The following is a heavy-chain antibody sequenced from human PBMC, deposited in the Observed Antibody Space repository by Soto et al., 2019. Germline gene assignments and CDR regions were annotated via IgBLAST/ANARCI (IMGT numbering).Heavy chain of an antibody. CDR1: GDSVNSAY. V-gene: IGHV4-31*03. CDR2: IHHTGKT. Sequence: QVQLQEMGPGLVKPSQTLTITCTVSGDSVNSAYWSWIRQLPGQGLEWMGNIHHTGKTFYNPSLKSRVAISIDTSQPLFSLKMRSITAADTAVYYCARTDAYNSSFFDSWGQGTVVTVSS. CDR3: ARTDAYNSSFFDS. J-gene: IGHJ4*02. D-gene: IGHD6-6*01.